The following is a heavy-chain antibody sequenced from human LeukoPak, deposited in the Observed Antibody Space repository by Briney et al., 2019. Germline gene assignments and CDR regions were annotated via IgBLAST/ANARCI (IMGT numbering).Heavy chain of an antibody. CDR1: GYTFTSYG. V-gene: IGHV1-18*04. D-gene: IGHD3-9*01. CDR2: ISAYNGNT. Sequence: GASVKVSCKASGYTFTSYGISWVRQAPGQGLEWMGWISAYNGNTNYAQKLQGRVTMTTDTSTSTAYMELRSLRSDDTAVYYCARDTDDYDILTGYDYWGQGTLVTVSS. CDR3: ARDTDDYDILTGYDY. J-gene: IGHJ4*02.